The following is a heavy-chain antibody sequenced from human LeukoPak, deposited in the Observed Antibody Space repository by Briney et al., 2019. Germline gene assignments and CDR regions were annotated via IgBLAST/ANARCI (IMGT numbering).Heavy chain of an antibody. CDR1: SGSISSSNW. Sequence: SETLSLTCAVSSGSISSSNWWSWVRQPPGKGLEWIGEIYHSGSTNYNPSLKSRVTISVDKSKNQFSLKLSSVTAADTAVYYCARAESHTIFGVVIHSGGVDYWGQGTLVTVSS. CDR3: ARAESHTIFGVVIHSGGVDY. J-gene: IGHJ4*02. CDR2: IYHSGST. V-gene: IGHV4-4*02. D-gene: IGHD3-3*01.